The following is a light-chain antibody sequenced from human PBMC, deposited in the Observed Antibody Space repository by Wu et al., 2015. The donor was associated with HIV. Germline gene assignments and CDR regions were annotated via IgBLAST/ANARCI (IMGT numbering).Light chain of an antibody. Sequence: EIVLTQSPGTLSLSPGERATLSCRASQSVSSHLAWYQQKPGQAPRLLIYGASNRATDIPARFSGSGSGTDFTLTISSLEPEDLAIYYCQQNNNWPLTFGQGTRLEIK. CDR3: QQNNNWPLT. CDR1: QSVSSH. CDR2: GAS. V-gene: IGKV3-11*01. J-gene: IGKJ5*01.